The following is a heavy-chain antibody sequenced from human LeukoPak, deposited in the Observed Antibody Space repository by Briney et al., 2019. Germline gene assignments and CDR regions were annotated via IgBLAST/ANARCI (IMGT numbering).Heavy chain of an antibody. D-gene: IGHD3-22*01. CDR2: ISGSGTTT. J-gene: IGHJ3*02. CDR3: SKDPGDSSDYWKAFDI. V-gene: IGHV3-23*01. Sequence: GGSLRLPCAASGFTFSNYAMIWVRQAPGKGLIWVSAISGSGTTTSYADSVKVRFTISKDNAKNTQYLQTNSLRAEDTAVYYCSKDPGDSSDYWKAFDIWGQGTKATVSS. CDR1: GFTFSNYA.